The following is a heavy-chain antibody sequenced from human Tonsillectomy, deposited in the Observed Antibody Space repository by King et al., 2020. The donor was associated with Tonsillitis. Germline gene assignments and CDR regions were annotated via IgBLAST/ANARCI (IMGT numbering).Heavy chain of an antibody. D-gene: IGHD1-7*01. CDR1: GGSFSSGDYP. V-gene: IGHV4-30-2*01. J-gene: IGHJ3*02. CDR2: IYHSGSA. CDR3: ARGELRDAFHN. Sequence: QLQESGSGLVKTSQTLSLTCAVSGGSFSSGDYPWSWIRQPPGKGLEWIGYIYHSGSAYYNPSLKSRVTISLDRSKNQFSLKLSSVTAADTAVYYCARGELRDAFHNWGQGTMVTVSS.